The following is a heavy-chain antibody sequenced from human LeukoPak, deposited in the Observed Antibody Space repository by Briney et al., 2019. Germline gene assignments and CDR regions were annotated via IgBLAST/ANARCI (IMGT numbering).Heavy chain of an antibody. Sequence: PGRSLRLSCAASGFTFSSYGMHWVRQAPGKGLEWVAVIWYDGSNKYYADSVKGRFTISRDNSKNTLYLQMNSLRAEDTAVYYCARDRGYYGGNFVSPDYWGQGTLVTVSS. D-gene: IGHD4-23*01. J-gene: IGHJ4*02. CDR1: GFTFSSYG. V-gene: IGHV3-33*01. CDR2: IWYDGSNK. CDR3: ARDRGYYGGNFVSPDY.